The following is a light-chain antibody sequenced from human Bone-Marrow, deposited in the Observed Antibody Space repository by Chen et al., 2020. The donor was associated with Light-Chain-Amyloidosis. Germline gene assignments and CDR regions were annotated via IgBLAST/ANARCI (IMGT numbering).Light chain of an antibody. Sequence: QSLLTPPPSVSGAPGPRVTISCTGSSSNIGAGYDVHWYQQLPGIAPKLLIYGNTNRPSGVPDRFSGSKSGTSASLAITGLQAEDEADYYCQSYDLSLYGAVFGGGTRVTVL. V-gene: IGLV1-40*01. J-gene: IGLJ2*01. CDR2: GNT. CDR3: QSYDLSLYGAV. CDR1: SSNIGAGYD.